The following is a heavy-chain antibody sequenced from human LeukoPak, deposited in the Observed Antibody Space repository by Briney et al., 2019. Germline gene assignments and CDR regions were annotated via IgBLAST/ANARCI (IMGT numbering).Heavy chain of an antibody. CDR1: GFTFSSYV. Sequence: GGSLRLSCGVSGFTFSSYVMSWVRQAPGKGQEWVSGISASGGSTYYADSVKGRFTISRDNSKNMLYLQMKSLRAEDTAVYYCARAPCSGGSCYSGYYYYGMDVWGQGTTVTVSS. CDR3: ARAPCSGGSCYSGYYYYGMDV. D-gene: IGHD2-15*01. CDR2: ISASGGST. J-gene: IGHJ6*02. V-gene: IGHV3-23*01.